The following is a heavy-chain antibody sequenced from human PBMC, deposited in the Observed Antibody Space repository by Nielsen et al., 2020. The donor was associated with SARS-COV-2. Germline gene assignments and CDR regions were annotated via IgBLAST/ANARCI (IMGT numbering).Heavy chain of an antibody. CDR3: ARDRTCSGGSCYGYYYYGMDV. CDR2: ISSSSSYT. D-gene: IGHD2-15*01. J-gene: IGHJ6*02. Sequence: RQAPGKGLEWVSYISSSSSYTNYADSVKGRFTTSRDNAKNSLYLQMNSLRAEDTAVYYCARDRTCSGGSCYGYYYYGMDVWGQGTTVTVSS. V-gene: IGHV3-11*05.